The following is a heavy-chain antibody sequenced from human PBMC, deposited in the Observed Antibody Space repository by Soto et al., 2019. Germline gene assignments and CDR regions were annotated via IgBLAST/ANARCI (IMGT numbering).Heavy chain of an antibody. V-gene: IGHV3-48*01. CDR1: GFTFSSYS. CDR3: ARGNVDIVVVPAAKAPRDCGMDV. J-gene: IGHJ6*02. Sequence: GGSLRLSCAASGFTFSSYSMNWVRQAPGKGLEWVSYISSSSSTIYYADSVKGRFTISRDNAKNSLYLQMNSLRAEDTAVYYCARGNVDIVVVPAAKAPRDCGMDVWGQGTTVTVSS. D-gene: IGHD2-2*03. CDR2: ISSSSSTI.